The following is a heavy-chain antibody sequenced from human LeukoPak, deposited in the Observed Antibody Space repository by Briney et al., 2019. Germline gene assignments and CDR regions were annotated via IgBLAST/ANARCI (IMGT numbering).Heavy chain of an antibody. J-gene: IGHJ4*02. V-gene: IGHV1-2*02. CDR3: ARETLGSEGWYYFDY. CDR1: GYTFTGYY. D-gene: IGHD6-19*01. Sequence: ASVKVSCKASGYTFTGYYMHWVRQAPGQGLDWMGWIHPNSGGTNYAQKFQGRVTMTRDTSISTAYMELSRLRSDDTAVYYCARETLGSEGWYYFDYWGQGTLVTVSS. CDR2: IHPNSGGT.